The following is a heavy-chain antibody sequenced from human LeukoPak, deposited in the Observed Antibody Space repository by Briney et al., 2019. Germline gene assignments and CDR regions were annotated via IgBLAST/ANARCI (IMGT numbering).Heavy chain of an antibody. J-gene: IGHJ6*02. CDR2: VYSSGNT. CDR1: DGSISIYY. V-gene: IGHV4-59*12. CDR3: ARGRNHYYYYGMDV. Sequence: SETLSLTCTVSDGSISIYYWSWIRQPPGKGLEWIGYVYSSGNTNYNPSLKSRVTISVDTSKNQFSLKLSSVTAADTAVYYCARGRNHYYYYGMDVWGQGTTVTVSS.